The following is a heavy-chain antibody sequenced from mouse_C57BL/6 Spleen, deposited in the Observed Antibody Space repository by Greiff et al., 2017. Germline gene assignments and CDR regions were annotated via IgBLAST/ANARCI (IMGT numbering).Heavy chain of an antibody. J-gene: IGHJ2*01. CDR3: AREDYYGSRYFDY. V-gene: IGHV1-54*01. Sequence: QVQLQQSGAELVRPGTSVKVSCKASGYAFTNYLIEWVKQRPGQGLEWIGVINPGSGGTNYNEKFKGKATLTADKASSTAYMQLSSLTSEDSAVYICAREDYYGSRYFDYWGQGTTLTVSS. CDR2: INPGSGGT. CDR1: GYAFTNYL. D-gene: IGHD1-1*01.